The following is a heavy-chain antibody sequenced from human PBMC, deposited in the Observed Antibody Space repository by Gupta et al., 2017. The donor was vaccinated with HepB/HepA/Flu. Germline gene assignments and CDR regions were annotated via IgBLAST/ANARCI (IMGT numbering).Heavy chain of an antibody. CDR3: ARKLGYCSSTSCSYDAFDI. J-gene: IGHJ3*02. CDR1: GGTFSSYA. D-gene: IGHD2-2*01. Sequence: QVQLVQSGAEVKKPGSSVKVSCKASGGTFSSYAISWVRQSPGQGLEWMGGIIPIVGTANYAQKFQGRVTITADESTSTAYMELSSLRSEDTAVYYCARKLGYCSSTSCSYDAFDIWGQGTMVTVSS. V-gene: IGHV1-69*01. CDR2: IIPIVGTA.